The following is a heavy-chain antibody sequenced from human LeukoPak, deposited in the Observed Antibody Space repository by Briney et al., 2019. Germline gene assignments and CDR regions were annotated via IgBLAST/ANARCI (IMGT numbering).Heavy chain of an antibody. CDR2: LSPSGGST. Sequence: ASVKVSCKASGYTFTSYYIHWVRQAPGRGLEWMGILSPSGGSTSYAQKFQGRVTMTRDTSTSTVYMELSSLRSDVTAVYYCAREQLVGTYYFDYWGQGTLVTVSS. V-gene: IGHV1-46*01. D-gene: IGHD6-6*01. CDR1: GYTFTSYY. J-gene: IGHJ4*02. CDR3: AREQLVGTYYFDY.